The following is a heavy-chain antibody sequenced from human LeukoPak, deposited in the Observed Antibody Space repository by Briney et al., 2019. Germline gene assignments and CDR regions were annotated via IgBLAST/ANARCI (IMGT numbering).Heavy chain of an antibody. CDR3: ARDRNDYGDYGRDYYYGMDV. J-gene: IGHJ6*02. CDR1: GFTVSSNY. D-gene: IGHD4-17*01. V-gene: IGHV3-53*04. CDR2: IYSGGST. Sequence: GGSLRLSCAASGFTVSSNYMSWVRQAPGKGLEWASVIYSGGSTYYADSVKGRFTTSRHNSKNTLYLQMNSLRAEDTAVYYCARDRNDYGDYGRDYYYGMDVWGQGTTVTVSS.